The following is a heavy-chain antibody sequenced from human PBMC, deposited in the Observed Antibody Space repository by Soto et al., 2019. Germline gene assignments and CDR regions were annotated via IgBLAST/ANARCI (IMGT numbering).Heavy chain of an antibody. CDR1: GGSISSYY. V-gene: IGHV4-59*01. Sequence: PSETLSLTCTVSGGSISSYYWCWIRQPPGKGLEWIGYISYSGSTNYNPSLKSRVTISVDTSKNQFSLNLSSVTAADTAVYYCARANYYYDSRGRREAAEYFQHWGQGTLVTVSS. D-gene: IGHD3-22*01. CDR3: ARANYYYDSRGRREAAEYFQH. CDR2: ISYSGST. J-gene: IGHJ1*01.